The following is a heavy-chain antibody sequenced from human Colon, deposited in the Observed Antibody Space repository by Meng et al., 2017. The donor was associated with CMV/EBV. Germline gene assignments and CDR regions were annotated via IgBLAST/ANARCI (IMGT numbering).Heavy chain of an antibody. Sequence: GGSLRLSCAASGFTFSSYDMHWVRQATGKGLEWVSAIGTAGDTYYPGSVKGRFTISRENAKNSLCLQMNSLRAGDTAVYYCARGDYGSGSYYNSYYYYGMDVWGQGTTVTVSS. V-gene: IGHV3-13*01. J-gene: IGHJ6*02. CDR3: ARGDYGSGSYYNSYYYYGMDV. CDR2: IGTAGDT. CDR1: GFTFSSYD. D-gene: IGHD3-10*01.